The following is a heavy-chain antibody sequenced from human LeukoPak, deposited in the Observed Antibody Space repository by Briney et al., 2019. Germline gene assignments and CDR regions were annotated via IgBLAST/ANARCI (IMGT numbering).Heavy chain of an antibody. CDR2: ISGSGGST. Sequence: GGSLRLSCAASGFTFSSYAMSWVRQAPGKGLEWVSAISGSGGSTYYADSVKGRFTISRDNSKNTLYLQMNSLRAEDTAVYYCAKTKRYYSSTSCRRPYYYGMDVWGQGTTVTVSS. V-gene: IGHV3-23*01. CDR1: GFTFSSYA. J-gene: IGHJ6*02. D-gene: IGHD2-2*01. CDR3: AKTKRYYSSTSCRRPYYYGMDV.